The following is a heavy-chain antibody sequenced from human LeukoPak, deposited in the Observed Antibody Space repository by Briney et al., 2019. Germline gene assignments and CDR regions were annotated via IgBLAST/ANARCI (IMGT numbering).Heavy chain of an antibody. D-gene: IGHD3-16*01. J-gene: IGHJ3*02. CDR1: GFTFSIYA. CDR3: AKDREYSYVYDAFDI. CDR2: MSGSGGST. Sequence: GGSLRLSCAASGFTFSIYAMSWVRQAPGKGLEWVSGMSGSGGSTYYANSVKGRFTISRDNSKNTLYLQMNTLRAEDTAVYYCAKDREYSYVYDAFDIWGQGTLVTVSS. V-gene: IGHV3-23*01.